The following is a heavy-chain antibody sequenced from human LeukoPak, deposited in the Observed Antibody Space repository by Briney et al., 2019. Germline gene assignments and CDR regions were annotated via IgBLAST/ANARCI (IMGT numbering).Heavy chain of an antibody. Sequence: GGSLRLPCAASGFTFSSYAMNWVRQAPGKGLEWVSGISGSGASTYYADSMKGRFTISRDNSKNTLYLQMNSLRAEDTAVYYCARVVDHDYGDYYLDYWGQGTLVTVSS. D-gene: IGHD4-17*01. CDR2: ISGSGAST. CDR3: ARVVDHDYGDYYLDY. CDR1: GFTFSSYA. J-gene: IGHJ4*02. V-gene: IGHV3-23*01.